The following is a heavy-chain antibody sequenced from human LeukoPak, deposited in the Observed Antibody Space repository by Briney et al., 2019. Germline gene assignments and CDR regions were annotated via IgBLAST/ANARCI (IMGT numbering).Heavy chain of an antibody. Sequence: GGSLRLSCAASGFSFSSYWMNWVRQAPGKGLEWVANIKQDGSQEYYVDSVKGRFTISRDNAKNALYLQMNSLRAEDTAVYYCAGGKWELLYWGQGTLVTVSS. D-gene: IGHD1-26*01. V-gene: IGHV3-7*04. CDR1: GFSFSSYW. J-gene: IGHJ4*02. CDR2: IKQDGSQE. CDR3: AGGKWELLY.